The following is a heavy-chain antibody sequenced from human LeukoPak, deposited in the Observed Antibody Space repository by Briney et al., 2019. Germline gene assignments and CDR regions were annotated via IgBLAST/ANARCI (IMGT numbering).Heavy chain of an antibody. V-gene: IGHV4-59*01. CDR1: GGSISSYY. CDR3: ARGHYYDSSGSFDY. D-gene: IGHD3-22*01. CDR2: IYYSGST. Sequence: SETLSLTCTVSGGSISSYYWSWLRQRPGKGLEWIGYIYYSGSTNYNPSLKSRVTISVDTSKNQFSLKLSSVTAADTAVYYRARGHYYDSSGSFDYWSQGTLVTVSP. J-gene: IGHJ4*02.